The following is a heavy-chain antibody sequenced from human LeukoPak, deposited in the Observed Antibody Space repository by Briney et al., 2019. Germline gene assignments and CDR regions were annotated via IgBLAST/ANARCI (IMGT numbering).Heavy chain of an antibody. CDR2: IYTSGST. CDR3: ARGRYSSGWRCRGRDCPYMSPYFDY. V-gene: IGHV4-61*02. CDR1: GGSISSGSYY. D-gene: IGHD6-19*01. Sequence: SETLSLTCTVSGGSISSGSYYWSWIRQPAGKGLEWIGRIYTSGSTNYNPSLKSRVTISVDTSKNQFSLKLSSVTAADTAVYYCARGRYSSGWRCRGRDCPYMSPYFDYWGQGTLVTVSS. J-gene: IGHJ4*02.